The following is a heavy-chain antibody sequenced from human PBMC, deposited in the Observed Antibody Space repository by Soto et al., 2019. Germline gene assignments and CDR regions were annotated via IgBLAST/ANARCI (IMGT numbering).Heavy chain of an antibody. CDR2: INPDGRTI. CDR3: AKAGKYRFDN. J-gene: IGHJ4*02. Sequence: PGGGLRLSCAASAVSFSTSWMHWVRQAPGEGLVWVSRINPDGRTINYADSVKGRFTISRDNAKNTLYLQMKILRVEDTAVYFCAKAGKYRFDNWRLRTRVTVSS. V-gene: IGHV3-74*01. D-gene: IGHD1-1*01. CDR1: AVSFSTSW.